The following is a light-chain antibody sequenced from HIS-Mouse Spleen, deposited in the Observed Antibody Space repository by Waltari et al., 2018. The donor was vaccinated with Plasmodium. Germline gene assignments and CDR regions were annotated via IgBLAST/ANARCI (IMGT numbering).Light chain of an antibody. CDR2: AAS. J-gene: IGKJ4*01. V-gene: IGKV1-39*01. CDR1: QSISSD. Sequence: DIKMTPSPSYLSAAVGERVTIPCRASQSISSDLKWYQQKPGKAPKLLIYAASSMPSGVPSRFSGSGSGTDFTLTISSLQPEDFATYYCQQCYSTPPTFGGGTKVEIK. CDR3: QQCYSTPPT.